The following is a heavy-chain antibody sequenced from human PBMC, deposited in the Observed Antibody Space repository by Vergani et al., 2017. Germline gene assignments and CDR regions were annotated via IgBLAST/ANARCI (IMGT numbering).Heavy chain of an antibody. CDR1: GDSISSNNC. Sequence: QVQLQESGPGLVKPPGTLSLTCAVSGDSISSNNCWTWVRQPPGKGLEWIGEINHSGSTYYNPSLKSRVTISVDTSKNQFSLKLSSVTAADTAVYYCARHTYGSGPAHFDYWGQGTLVTVSS. V-gene: IGHV4-4*03. D-gene: IGHD3-10*01. CDR2: INHSGST. CDR3: ARHTYGSGPAHFDY. J-gene: IGHJ4*02.